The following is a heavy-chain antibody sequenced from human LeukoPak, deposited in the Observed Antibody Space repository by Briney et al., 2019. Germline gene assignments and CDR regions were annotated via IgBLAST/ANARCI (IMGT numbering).Heavy chain of an antibody. V-gene: IGHV3-11*01. J-gene: IGHJ4*02. CDR1: GFTFSDYY. CDR3: ASVVAATRGIDY. CDR2: ISSSGSTI. Sequence: GGSLRLSCAASGFTFSDYYMSWIRQAPGKGLEWVSYISSSGSTIYYADSVKGRFTISRDNTKNSLYLQMNSLRAEDTAVYYCASVVAATRGIDYWGQGTLVTVSS. D-gene: IGHD2-15*01.